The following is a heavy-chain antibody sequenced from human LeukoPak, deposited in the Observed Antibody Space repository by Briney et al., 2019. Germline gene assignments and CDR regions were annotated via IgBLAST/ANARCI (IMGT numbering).Heavy chain of an antibody. Sequence: SETLSLTWTVSGGSISSYYWSWIRHPPGNGLEWIGYIHYSGSTKYNPSLKSRVTISVDTSKNQFSLKLSSVTAADTAVYYCAREWLAARRGYFDYWGQGTLVTVSS. D-gene: IGHD6-6*01. V-gene: IGHV4-59*01. CDR3: AREWLAARRGYFDY. CDR1: GGSISSYY. J-gene: IGHJ4*02. CDR2: IHYSGST.